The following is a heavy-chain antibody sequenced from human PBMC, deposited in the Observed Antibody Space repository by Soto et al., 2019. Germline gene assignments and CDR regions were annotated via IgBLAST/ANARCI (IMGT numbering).Heavy chain of an antibody. J-gene: IGHJ4*02. CDR1: GDTFSSYA. CDR3: ARVGPAHYYDSSGYYSPLDY. CDR2: IIPMFGTA. V-gene: IGHV1-69*01. Sequence: VQLVQSGAEVKKPGSSVKVSCKASGDTFSSYAINWVRQAPGQGLEWMGGIIPMFGTANYAQKFKGRVTITAGESTSTVYMELSSLRSEDTAVYYCARVGPAHYYDSSGYYSPLDYWRQGTLVTVSS. D-gene: IGHD3-22*01.